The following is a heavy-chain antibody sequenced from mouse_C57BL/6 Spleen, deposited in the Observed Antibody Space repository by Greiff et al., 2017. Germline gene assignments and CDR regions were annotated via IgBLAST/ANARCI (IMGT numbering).Heavy chain of an antibody. CDR1: GYTFTSYW. CDR2: IHPNSGST. CDR3: ARGYYCSSPNSFDF. V-gene: IGHV1-64*01. Sequence: VQLQQPGAELVKPGASVKLSCKASGYTFTSYWMHWVKQRPGQGLEWIGMIHPNSGSTNYNEKFKSKATLTVDKSSSTAYMQLSSLTSEDSAVYYCARGYYCSSPNSFDFWRQGTTLTVSS. J-gene: IGHJ2*01. D-gene: IGHD1-1*01.